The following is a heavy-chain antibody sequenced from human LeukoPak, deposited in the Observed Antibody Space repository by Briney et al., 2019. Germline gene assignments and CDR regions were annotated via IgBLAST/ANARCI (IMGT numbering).Heavy chain of an antibody. CDR3: ARDRIQLWPTEGPFDY. CDR1: GYTFTSYD. CDR2: MNPNSGNT. D-gene: IGHD5-18*01. Sequence: ASVKVSFKASGYTFTSYDINWVRQATGQRLEWMGWMNPNSGNTGYAQKFQGRVTMTRNTSISTAYMELSSLRSEDTAVYYCARDRIQLWPTEGPFDYWGQGTLVTVSS. J-gene: IGHJ4*02. V-gene: IGHV1-8*01.